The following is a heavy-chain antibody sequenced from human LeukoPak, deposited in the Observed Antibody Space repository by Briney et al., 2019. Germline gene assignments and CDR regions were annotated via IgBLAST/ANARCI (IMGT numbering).Heavy chain of an antibody. CDR3: ARDGEWNPSTNNIDY. CDR2: ISTTGSTI. D-gene: IGHD1-1*01. Sequence: GGSLRLLCAASGFTFSTYEMDGVRQAPCKGLECISYISTTGSTIYYTDSVKGRFTISRDNAKNSLYLQMNSLRAEDTAVYYCARDGEWNPSTNNIDYWGQGTLVTVSS. V-gene: IGHV3-48*03. J-gene: IGHJ4*02. CDR1: GFTFSTYE.